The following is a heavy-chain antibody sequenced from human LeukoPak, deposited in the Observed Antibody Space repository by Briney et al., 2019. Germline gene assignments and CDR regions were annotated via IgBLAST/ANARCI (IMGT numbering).Heavy chain of an antibody. CDR3: ARDPGPTGFDY. Sequence: GGSPRLSCAASGFTFSSYSMNWVRQAPGKGLEWVSSISSSSSYIYYADSVKGRFIISRDNAKNSLYLQMNSLRAEDTAVYYCARDPGPTGFDYWGQGTLVAVSS. CDR2: ISSSSSYI. J-gene: IGHJ4*02. CDR1: GFTFSSYS. V-gene: IGHV3-21*01. D-gene: IGHD3-9*01.